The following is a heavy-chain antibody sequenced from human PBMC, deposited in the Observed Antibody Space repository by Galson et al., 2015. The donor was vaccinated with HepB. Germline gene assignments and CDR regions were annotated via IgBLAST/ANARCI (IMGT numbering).Heavy chain of an antibody. V-gene: IGHV3-23*01. CDR2: ISGSGGST. Sequence: SLRLSCAASGFTFSSYAMSWVRQAPGKGLEWVSAISGSGGSTYYADSVKGRFTISRDNSKNTLYLRMNSLRAEDTAVYYCAKGNLLPIFGVVIIGLDWFDPWGQGTLVTVSS. CDR1: GFTFSSYA. CDR3: AKGNLLPIFGVVIIGLDWFDP. D-gene: IGHD3-3*01. J-gene: IGHJ5*02.